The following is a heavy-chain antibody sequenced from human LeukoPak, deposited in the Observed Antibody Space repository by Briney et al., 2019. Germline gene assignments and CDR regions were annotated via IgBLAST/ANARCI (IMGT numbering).Heavy chain of an antibody. Sequence: QSSETLSLTCTVSGGSISSSSYYWGWIRQPPGKGLEWMANIKQDGSEKYYVDSVKGRFTISRDNAKNSLYLQMNSLRAEDTAVYYCARLGGGHSSSWYDAFDIWGQGTMVTVSS. CDR1: GGSISSSSYY. J-gene: IGHJ3*02. V-gene: IGHV3-7*01. CDR2: IKQDGSEK. CDR3: ARLGGGHSSSWYDAFDI. D-gene: IGHD6-13*01.